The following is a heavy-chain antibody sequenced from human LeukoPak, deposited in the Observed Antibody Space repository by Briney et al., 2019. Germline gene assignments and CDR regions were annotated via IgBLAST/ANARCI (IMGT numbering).Heavy chain of an antibody. CDR1: GYTFTGYY. J-gene: IGHJ6*03. CDR2: INPNSGGT. D-gene: IGHD3-22*01. CDR3: ARDIGITMIVPSSGYMDV. V-gene: IGHV1-2*02. Sequence: ASVKVSCKASGYTFTGYYIHWVRQAPGQGLEWMGWINPNSGGTNYAQKFQGRVTMTRDTSISTAYMELSRLRSGDTAVYYCARDIGITMIVPSSGYMDVWGKGTTVTISS.